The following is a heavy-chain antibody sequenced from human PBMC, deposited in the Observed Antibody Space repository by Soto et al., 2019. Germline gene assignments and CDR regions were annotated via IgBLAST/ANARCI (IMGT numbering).Heavy chain of an antibody. J-gene: IGHJ6*02. CDR1: GFTFSSYA. V-gene: IGHV3-23*01. Sequence: GGSLRLSCAASGFTFSSYAMSWVRQAPGKGLEWVSAISGSGGSTYYADSVKGRFTISRDNSKNTLYLQMNSLRAEDTAVYYCAKDNDRYCTNGVCYYYYYYGMDVWGQGTTVTVSS. D-gene: IGHD2-8*01. CDR3: AKDNDRYCTNGVCYYYYYYGMDV. CDR2: ISGSGGST.